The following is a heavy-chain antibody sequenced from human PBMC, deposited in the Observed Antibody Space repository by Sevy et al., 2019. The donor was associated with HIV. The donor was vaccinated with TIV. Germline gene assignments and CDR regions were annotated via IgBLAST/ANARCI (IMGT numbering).Heavy chain of an antibody. J-gene: IGHJ1*01. CDR3: AREDGSRQYFQY. CDR2: ISTSGSII. D-gene: IGHD6-13*01. CDR1: GFTFSSYE. V-gene: IGHV3-48*03. Sequence: GGSLRLSCVASGFTFSSYEMNWVRQAPGKGLEWVSHISTSGSIIHYEDSVKGRFTISRDNAKNSLYPQMNSLRAEDTAVYYCAREDGSRQYFQYWGQGTMVTVSS.